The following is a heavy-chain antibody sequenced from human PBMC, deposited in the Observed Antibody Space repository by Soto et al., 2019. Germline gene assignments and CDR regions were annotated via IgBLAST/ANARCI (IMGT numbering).Heavy chain of an antibody. J-gene: IGHJ3*02. CDR3: LRGGRGYTKDDVLDS. D-gene: IGHD2-2*02. CDR2: ISSTSSPI. Sequence: EFQLVESGGGLVRPGGSLRLSCADSGFTFSSYSMNWVRQAPGKGLEWVSSISSTSSPIFYAASVEGRFTIFRDNAKRTRYLQMNILRVEDTAVYYCLRGGRGYTKDDVLDSWGPGTMVTVSS. CDR1: GFTFSSYS. V-gene: IGHV3-21*01.